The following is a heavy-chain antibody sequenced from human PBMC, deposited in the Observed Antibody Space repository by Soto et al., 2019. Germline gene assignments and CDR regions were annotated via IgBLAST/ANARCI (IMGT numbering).Heavy chain of an antibody. J-gene: IGHJ4*02. CDR3: ARRGGYDLRPDY. Sequence: GESLKISCQGSGYSFTTFWIGWVRQMPGKGLEWMGIISPGDSKTRYSPSFQGQVTISADTSITTAYLQWSRLKASGTAMYYCARRGGYDLRPDYWGQGTLVTVSS. D-gene: IGHD5-12*01. CDR2: ISPGDSKT. V-gene: IGHV5-51*01. CDR1: GYSFTTFW.